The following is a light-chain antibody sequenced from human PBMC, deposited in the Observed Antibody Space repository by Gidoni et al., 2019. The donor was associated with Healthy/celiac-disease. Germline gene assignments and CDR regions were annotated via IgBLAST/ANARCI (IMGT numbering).Light chain of an antibody. Sequence: DIQMTQSPSTLSAFVGDRVTITCRASQSISTWLAWYQQKPGKAPKLLIYKASSLESGVPSRFSGSGSGTEFTLTISSLQPDDFATYYCQQYNSPLTFGGGTKVEIK. J-gene: IGKJ4*01. CDR2: KAS. V-gene: IGKV1-5*03. CDR3: QQYNSPLT. CDR1: QSISTW.